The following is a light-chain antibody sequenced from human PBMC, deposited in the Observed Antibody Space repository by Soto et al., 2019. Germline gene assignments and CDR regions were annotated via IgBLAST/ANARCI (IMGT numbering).Light chain of an antibody. CDR3: SSHAAKSAFV. Sequence: QSALTQPPSASGSPGQSVTISCTGTSSDVGGYNSVSWYQQHPGKAPKLVIFEVTKRPSGVPNRFSASKSGNTASLTVSGLQAEDDADYYCSSHAAKSAFVFGTGTKVTV. CDR2: EVT. V-gene: IGLV2-8*01. J-gene: IGLJ1*01. CDR1: SSDVGGYNS.